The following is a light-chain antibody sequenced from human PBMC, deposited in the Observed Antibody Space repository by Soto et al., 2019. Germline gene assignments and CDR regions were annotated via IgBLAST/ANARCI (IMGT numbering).Light chain of an antibody. CDR2: DVD. Sequence: ALAQPPSVSGAPGQTVVISCSGSSSNIGAPYDVNWYRQIPGKAPKLMIYDVDKRPSGVPGRFSGSKSGNTASLTISGLQAEDEADYYCCSYAGSYPFVFGTGTKVTVL. CDR1: SSNIGAPYD. CDR3: CSYAGSYPFV. J-gene: IGLJ1*01. V-gene: IGLV2-11*01.